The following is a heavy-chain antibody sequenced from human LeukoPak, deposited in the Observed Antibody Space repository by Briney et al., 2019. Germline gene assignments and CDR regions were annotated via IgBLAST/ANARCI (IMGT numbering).Heavy chain of an antibody. D-gene: IGHD5-24*01. CDR1: GYTFTSYD. CDR2: MNPNSGNT. V-gene: IGHV1-8*01. CDR3: ARDRWLQSESYFDY. J-gene: IGHJ4*02. Sequence: GASVKVSCKASGYTFTSYDINWVRQATGQGLEWMGWMNPNSGNTGYAQKFQGRVTITTDESTSTAYMELSSLRSEDTAVYYCARDRWLQSESYFDYWGQGTLVTVSS.